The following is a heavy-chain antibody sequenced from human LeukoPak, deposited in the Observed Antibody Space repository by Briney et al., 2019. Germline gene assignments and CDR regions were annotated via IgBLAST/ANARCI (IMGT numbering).Heavy chain of an antibody. Sequence: GGSLRLSCAASGFTFSSYGMHWVRQAPGKGLEWVAVIWCDGSNKYYADSVKGRFTISRDNSKNTLYLQMNSLRAEDTAVYCCARDKYSSSSYYFDYWGQGTLVTVSS. CDR1: GFTFSSYG. CDR2: IWCDGSNK. V-gene: IGHV3-33*01. D-gene: IGHD6-6*01. CDR3: ARDKYSSSSYYFDY. J-gene: IGHJ4*02.